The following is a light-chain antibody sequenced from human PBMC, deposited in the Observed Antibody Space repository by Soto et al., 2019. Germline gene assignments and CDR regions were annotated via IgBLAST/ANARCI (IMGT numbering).Light chain of an antibody. CDR3: QQYGSSGT. V-gene: IGKV3-20*01. CDR1: QSVSNNY. Sequence: IVLTQSPGTLSLSPVEIATLSFMASQSVSNNYLAWYQQKPGQAPRLLIYGASNRATGIPDRFSGSGSGTDFTLTISRLETEDFAVYYCQQYGSSGTFGQGTKVDI. CDR2: GAS. J-gene: IGKJ1*01.